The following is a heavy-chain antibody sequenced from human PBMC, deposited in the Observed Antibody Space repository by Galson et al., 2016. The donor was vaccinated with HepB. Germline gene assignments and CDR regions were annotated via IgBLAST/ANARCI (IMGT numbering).Heavy chain of an antibody. J-gene: IGHJ6*02. CDR1: GFSVDV. D-gene: IGHD3-3*01. V-gene: IGHV3-23*01. Sequence: SLRLSCAASGFSVDVMSWVRQAPGKRLEWVATLSGSDSSTFYADPVNGRFSIGRDSSKQTLFFQMNNLRVEDTAVYYCPKDLHPEIARSSSDFWRGLARRQSAGDSDMDVWGQGTTVTVSS. CDR3: PKDLHPEIARSSSDFWRGLARRQSAGDSDMDV. CDR2: LSGSDSST.